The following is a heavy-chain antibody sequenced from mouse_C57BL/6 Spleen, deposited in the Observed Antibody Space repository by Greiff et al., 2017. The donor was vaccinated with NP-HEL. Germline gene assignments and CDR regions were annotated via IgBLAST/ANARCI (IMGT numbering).Heavy chain of an antibody. Sequence: QVQLKESGPGLVAPSQSLSITCTVSGFSLTSYAISWVRQPPGKGLEWLGVIWNGGGTNYNSAIKSRLSISKDNSKSQVFLKMNSLQTDDTARYYCARYYYGSSYYAMDYWGQGTSVTVSS. J-gene: IGHJ4*01. CDR2: IWNGGGT. CDR3: ARYYYGSSYYAMDY. V-gene: IGHV2-9-1*01. D-gene: IGHD1-1*01. CDR1: GFSLTSYA.